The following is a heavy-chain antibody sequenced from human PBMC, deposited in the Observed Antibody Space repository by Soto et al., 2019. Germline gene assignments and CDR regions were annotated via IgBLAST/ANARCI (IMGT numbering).Heavy chain of an antibody. Sequence: GGSLRLSCAASGFAFSTYSINWVRQAPGKGLEWFSYITSDSSTISYADSVKGRFTVSRDNAKNSLYLQMNSLRDEDTAVYYCARVGRGVYGMDVWGQGASVTVSS. CDR2: ITSDSSTI. J-gene: IGHJ6*02. V-gene: IGHV3-48*02. CDR3: ARVGRGVYGMDV. CDR1: GFAFSTYS.